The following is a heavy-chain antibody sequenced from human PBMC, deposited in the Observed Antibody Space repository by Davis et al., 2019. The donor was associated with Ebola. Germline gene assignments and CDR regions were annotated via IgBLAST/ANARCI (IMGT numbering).Heavy chain of an antibody. CDR1: GYSFTSYW. CDR3: ARRIAAAAWWFDP. CDR2: IYPGDSDT. D-gene: IGHD6-13*01. Sequence: GASLNFSCKGSGYSFTSYWIAWVFQMPGKGLEWMGFIYPGDSDTRYSPSFQGHVIISADKSISTAYLQWSSLKSSDTAMYYCARRIAAAAWWFDPWGQGTLVTVSS. J-gene: IGHJ5*02. V-gene: IGHV5-51*01.